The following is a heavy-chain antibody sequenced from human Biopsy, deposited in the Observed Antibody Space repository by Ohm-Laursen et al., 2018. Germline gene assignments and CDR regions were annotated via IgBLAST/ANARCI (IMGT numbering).Heavy chain of an antibody. D-gene: IGHD1-26*01. CDR3: ARGTGRYYVYGAFDI. V-gene: IGHV4-4*07. J-gene: IGHJ3*02. Sequence: SETLSLTCTLSGASINNYYWSWIRQPAGKGLEWIGRIYTSGSPNYNLYLECRVTISVDTAKNQFSLNLRSVTAADTAVYYCARGTGRYYVYGAFDIWGQGTVVTVSS. CDR2: IYTSGSP. CDR1: GASINNYY.